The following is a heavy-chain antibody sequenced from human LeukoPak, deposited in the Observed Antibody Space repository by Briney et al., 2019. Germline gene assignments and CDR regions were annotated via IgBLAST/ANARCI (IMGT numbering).Heavy chain of an antibody. CDR1: GGSISSGDYY. Sequence: PSETLSLTCTVSGGSISSGDYYWSWIRQPPGKGLEWIGYIYYSGSTYYNPSLKSRVTISVDTSKNQFSLKLSSVTAADTAVYYCAREGGYYYDSSGYYYMDYWGQGTLVTVSS. J-gene: IGHJ4*02. D-gene: IGHD3-22*01. V-gene: IGHV4-30-4*01. CDR3: AREGGYYYDSSGYYYMDY. CDR2: IYYSGST.